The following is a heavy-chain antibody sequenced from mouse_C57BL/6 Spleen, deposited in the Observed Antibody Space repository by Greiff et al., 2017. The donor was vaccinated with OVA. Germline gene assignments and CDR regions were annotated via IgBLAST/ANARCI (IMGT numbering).Heavy chain of an antibody. V-gene: IGHV2-3*01. J-gene: IGHJ2*01. D-gene: IGHD4-1*01. CDR3: AKLTGTRYYDY. CDR2: IWGDGST. CDR1: GFSFTSYG. Sequence: VQLKESGPGLVAPSQSLSITCTASGFSFTSYGVSWVRQPPGKGLEWLGVIWGDGSTNYYSALISRLSISKDNSKSQVVLKLNRVQADDTATYYRAKLTGTRYYDYWGQGTTLTVSS.